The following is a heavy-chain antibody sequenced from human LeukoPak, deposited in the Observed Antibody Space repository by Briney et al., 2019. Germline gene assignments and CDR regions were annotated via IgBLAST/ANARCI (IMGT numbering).Heavy chain of an antibody. CDR3: XXDLCXXTXXPPDY. V-gene: IGHV4-30-2*01. D-gene: IGHD2-15*01. CDR1: GGSISSGGYY. J-gene: IGHJ4*02. Sequence: SETLSLTCTVSGGSISSGGYYWSWIRQPPGKGLEWIGYIYHSGSTYYNPSLKSRVTISVDRSKNQFSLKLSSVTAADTAVYYCXXDLCXXTXXPPDYWGQGTLVTVSS. CDR2: IYHSGST.